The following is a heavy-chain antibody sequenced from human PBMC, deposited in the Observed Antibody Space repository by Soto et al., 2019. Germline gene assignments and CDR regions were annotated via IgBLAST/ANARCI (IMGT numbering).Heavy chain of an antibody. J-gene: IGHJ6*04. D-gene: IGHD2-2*02. Sequence: ASVKVSCKASGYTFTSYGISWVRQAPGQGLEWMGWISAYNGNTNYAQKLQGRVTMTTDTSTSTASMELRSLRSDDTAVSYCARSKRTKAVPAAIRPPCFNGMDVWGEGTKVTVAS. CDR3: ARSKRTKAVPAAIRPPCFNGMDV. CDR2: ISAYNGNT. CDR1: GYTFTSYG. V-gene: IGHV1-18*04.